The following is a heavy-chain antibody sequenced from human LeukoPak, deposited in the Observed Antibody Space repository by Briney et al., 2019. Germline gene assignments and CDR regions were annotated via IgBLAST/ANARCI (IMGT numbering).Heavy chain of an antibody. J-gene: IGHJ4*02. CDR3: ARDDCSGGSCYSCY. Sequence: GASVKVSCKASGYTFTSYGISWVRQAPGQGLEWMGWISAYNGNTNYAQKLQGRVTMTTDTSTSTAYMELRSLRSDDTAVYYCARDDCSGGSCYSCYWGQGTLVTVSS. CDR2: ISAYNGNT. V-gene: IGHV1-18*01. D-gene: IGHD2-15*01. CDR1: GYTFTSYG.